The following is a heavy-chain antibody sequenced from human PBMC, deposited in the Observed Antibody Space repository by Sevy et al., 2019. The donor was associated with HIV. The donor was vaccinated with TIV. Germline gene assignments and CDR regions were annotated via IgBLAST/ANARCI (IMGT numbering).Heavy chain of an antibody. CDR1: GGSFSGYY. V-gene: IGHV4-34*01. D-gene: IGHD6-19*01. Sequence: SETLSLTCAVYGGSFSGYYWSWIRQPPGKGLEWIGEINHSGSTNYNPSLKSRLTISVDTSKNQFSLKLTSVTAAVTAVYYCARGLRIAVAGVDSWGQGTLVTVSS. J-gene: IGHJ4*02. CDR3: ARGLRIAVAGVDS. CDR2: INHSGST.